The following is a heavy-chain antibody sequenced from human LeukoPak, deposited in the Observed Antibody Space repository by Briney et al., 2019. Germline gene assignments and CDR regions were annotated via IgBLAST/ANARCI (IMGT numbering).Heavy chain of an antibody. Sequence: ASVKVSCKASGYTFTGYYMHWVRQAPGQGLEWMGWINPNSGGTNYAQKFQGWVTMTRDTSISTAYMELSSLRSEDTAVYYCATEPRLQLLWFGELSGAWGQGTLVTVSS. D-gene: IGHD3-10*01. V-gene: IGHV1-2*04. J-gene: IGHJ5*02. CDR2: INPNSGGT. CDR1: GYTFTGYY. CDR3: ATEPRLQLLWFGELSGA.